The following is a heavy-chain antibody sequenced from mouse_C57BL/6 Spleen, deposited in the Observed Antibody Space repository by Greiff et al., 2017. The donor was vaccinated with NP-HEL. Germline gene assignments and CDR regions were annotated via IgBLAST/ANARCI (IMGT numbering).Heavy chain of an antibody. D-gene: IGHD1-1*01. CDR2: ISNLAYSI. J-gene: IGHJ4*01. Sequence: EVQLVESGGGLVQPGGSLKLSCAASGFTFSDYGMAWVRQAPRKGPEWVAFISNLAYSIYSADTVTGRFTISSENAKNTLYLEMSSLRSEDTAMYYCARGGYYYGSSPYYYAMDYWGQGTSVTVSS. CDR3: ARGGYYYGSSPYYYAMDY. V-gene: IGHV5-15*01. CDR1: GFTFSDYG.